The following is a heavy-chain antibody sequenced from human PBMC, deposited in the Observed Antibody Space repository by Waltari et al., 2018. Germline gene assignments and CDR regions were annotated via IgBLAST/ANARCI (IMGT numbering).Heavy chain of an antibody. J-gene: IGHJ4*02. CDR1: GFTFSNFG. D-gene: IGHD2-2*02. Sequence: QVNLVESGGGVVQPGGSLRLSCATSGFTFSNFGMHWVRQGPGKGLEWFALIWFDGSDKFYADSVRGRFTISRDNSARTLYLDMDSLRLDDTAMYYCAKDAFGNTYLDFWGQGTLVTVSS. CDR2: IWFDGSDK. V-gene: IGHV3-30*02. CDR3: AKDAFGNTYLDF.